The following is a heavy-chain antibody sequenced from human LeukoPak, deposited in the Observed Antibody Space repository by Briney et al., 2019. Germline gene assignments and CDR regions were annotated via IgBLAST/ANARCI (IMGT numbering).Heavy chain of an antibody. Sequence: GASVKVSCKASGGTFSSYAISWVRQAPGQGLEWMGGIIPIFGTANYAQKFQGRVTITTDESTSTAYMELSRLRSDDTAVYYCARKIQLWPYNWFDPWGQGTLVTVSS. CDR3: ARKIQLWPYNWFDP. D-gene: IGHD5-18*01. V-gene: IGHV1-69*05. CDR2: IIPIFGTA. CDR1: GGTFSSYA. J-gene: IGHJ5*02.